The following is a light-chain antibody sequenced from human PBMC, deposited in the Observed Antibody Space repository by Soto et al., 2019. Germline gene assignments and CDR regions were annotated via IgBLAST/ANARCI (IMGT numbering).Light chain of an antibody. CDR2: TTS. V-gene: IGKV1-39*01. J-gene: IGKJ2*01. Sequence: DGGTITVRASQTIDKYLNWYQEKPGKAPKLLIYTTSTLQSEVPSRFSGSGSETDFTLTICCLQPEDFATYYCQQCYSTLHTFGEGTKVDIK. CDR1: QTIDKY. CDR3: QQCYSTLHT.